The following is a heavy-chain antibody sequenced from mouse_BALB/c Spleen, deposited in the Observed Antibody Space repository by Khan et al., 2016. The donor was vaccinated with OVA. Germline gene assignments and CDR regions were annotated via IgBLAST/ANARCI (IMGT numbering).Heavy chain of an antibody. J-gene: IGHJ2*01. CDR3: ASSMTVTTVVSTDFDY. D-gene: IGHD1-1*01. V-gene: IGHV3-2*02. CDR1: GYSITSDYA. CDR2: ISYSGRT. Sequence: EVPFQESGPGLVKPSQSLSLTCTVTGYSITSDYAWNWIRQFPGNKMEWGGYISYSGRTRYNPYLKSRISITRDTSKNQFFLKMSYVTNEDTATYCCASSMTVTTVVSTDFDYWGQGTTLTVSS.